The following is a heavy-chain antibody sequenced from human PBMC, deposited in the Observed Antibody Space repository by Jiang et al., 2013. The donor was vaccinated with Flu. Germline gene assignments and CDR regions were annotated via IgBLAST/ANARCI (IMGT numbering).Heavy chain of an antibody. CDR1: GGTFSSYT. D-gene: IGHD1-14*01. J-gene: IGHJ3*02. Sequence: GAEVKKPGSSVKVSCTASGGTFSSYTINWVRQAPGQGLEWMGGIIPMFGTANYAQKFQGRVTMTADKSTSTAYMELNSLRSEDTAVYYCAGDLVVSNHSVGDVFEIWGQGSVVTVSS. V-gene: IGHV1-69*06. CDR3: AGDLVVSNHSVGDVFEI. CDR2: IIPMFGTA.